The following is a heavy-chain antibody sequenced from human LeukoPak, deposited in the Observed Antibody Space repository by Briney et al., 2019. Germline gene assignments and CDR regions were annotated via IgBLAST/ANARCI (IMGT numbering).Heavy chain of an antibody. J-gene: IGHJ4*02. CDR3: ARVVVDTAMVDY. CDR2: INPNRGGT. V-gene: IGHV1-2*02. D-gene: IGHD5-18*01. Sequence: ASVKVSCKSSVYTFTGYYMHWVRQAPGQGLEWMGWINPNRGGTNYAQKFQGRVTMTRDTSISTAYMELSRLRSDDTAVYYCARVVVDTAMVDYWGQGTLVTVSS. CDR1: VYTFTGYY.